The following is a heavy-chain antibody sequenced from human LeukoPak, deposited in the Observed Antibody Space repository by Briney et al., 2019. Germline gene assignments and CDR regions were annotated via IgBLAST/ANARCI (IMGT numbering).Heavy chain of an antibody. D-gene: IGHD2-15*01. V-gene: IGHV1-2*02. CDR1: GYSGTAYP. Sequence: ASVKVSCKAFGYSGTAYPIHWVRQAPGQGLEWMGWINPDNSGRNYAQKFQGRVTMTTDTSINTVFMELTSLRSDDTALYFCARVGYCNYPRCPEEYWGQGALVTVSS. J-gene: IGHJ4*02. CDR2: INPDNSGR. CDR3: ARVGYCNYPRCPEEY.